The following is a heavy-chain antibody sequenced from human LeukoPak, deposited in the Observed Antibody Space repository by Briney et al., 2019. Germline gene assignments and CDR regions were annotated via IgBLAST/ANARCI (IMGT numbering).Heavy chain of an antibody. CDR3: ARSNNGGWGYCDY. CDR1: GFSFSNYG. V-gene: IGHV3-33*01. J-gene: IGHJ4*02. Sequence: PGGSLRLSCAASGFSFSNYGMHWLRQAPGKGREGVAVIWYDGSNKYYADSVKGRFTISRDNSKNTLYVQMSSLRAEDTAVYYCARSNNGGWGYCDYWGQGSLVTVSS. CDR2: IWYDGSNK. D-gene: IGHD3-16*01.